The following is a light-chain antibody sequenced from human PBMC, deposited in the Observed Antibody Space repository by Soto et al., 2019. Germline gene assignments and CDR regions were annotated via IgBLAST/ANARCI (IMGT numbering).Light chain of an antibody. CDR1: QSVSRY. CDR3: QQRSIWPTRT. Sequence: EIVLTQSPATLSLSPGERATLSCRAGQSVSRYLAWYQQKPGQAPRLLIYDASNRATGIPARFSGSGSGTDFTLTLSSVEPEDFAVYYCQQRSIWPTRTFGLGSQVEI. V-gene: IGKV3-11*01. J-gene: IGKJ1*01. CDR2: DAS.